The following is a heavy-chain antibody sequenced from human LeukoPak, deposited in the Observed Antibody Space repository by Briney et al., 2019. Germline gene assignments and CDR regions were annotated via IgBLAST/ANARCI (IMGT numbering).Heavy chain of an antibody. V-gene: IGHV4-4*02. CDR1: GGSISSSNW. D-gene: IGHD5-24*01. Sequence: SGTLSLTCAVSGGSISSSNWWSWVRQPPGKGLEWIGEIYHSGSTYYNPSLKSRVTISVDRSKNQFSLKLSSVTAADTAVYYCARVRGERDGYNYFDYWGQGTLVTVSS. CDR3: ARVRGERDGYNYFDY. CDR2: IYHSGST. J-gene: IGHJ4*02.